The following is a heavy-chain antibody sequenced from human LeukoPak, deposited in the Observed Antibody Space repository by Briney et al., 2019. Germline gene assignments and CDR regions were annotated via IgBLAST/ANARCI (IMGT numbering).Heavy chain of an antibody. J-gene: IGHJ4*02. V-gene: IGHV3-23*01. CDR3: AKREGSGWVDC. CDR1: GFTYSSYA. CDR2: ISGSGGST. Sequence: GGSLRLSCAASGFTYSSYAMSWVRQAPGKGLDWVSEISGSGGSTNYADSVKGRFTISRDKSKNTLYLQMNSLRAEDTAVYYCAKREGSGWVDCWGQGTLVTVSS. D-gene: IGHD6-19*01.